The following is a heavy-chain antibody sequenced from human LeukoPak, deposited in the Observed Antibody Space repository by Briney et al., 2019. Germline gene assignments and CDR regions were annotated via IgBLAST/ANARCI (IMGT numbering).Heavy chain of an antibody. CDR2: INPSGGST. V-gene: IGHV1-46*01. CDR1: GYTFTSYY. CDR3: ARDGGSGSYDYYYYMDV. Sequence: GASVKVSCKASGYTFTSYYMHWVRQAPGQGLEWMGIINPSGGSTSYTQKFQGRVTMTRDMSTSTAYMELSRLRSDDTAVYYCARDGGSGSYDYYYYMDVWGKGTTVTISS. J-gene: IGHJ6*03. D-gene: IGHD3-10*01.